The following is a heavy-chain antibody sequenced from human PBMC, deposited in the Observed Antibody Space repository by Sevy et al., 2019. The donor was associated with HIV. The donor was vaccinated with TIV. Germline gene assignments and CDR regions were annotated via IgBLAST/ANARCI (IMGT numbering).Heavy chain of an antibody. CDR2: ISGSGGTT. J-gene: IGHJ6*02. Sequence: GGSLRLSCVASGFTFNSYAMSWVRQAPGKGLQWISVISGSGGTTFYADSVKGRFTISGENSRNTVFLQMNSLRAEDTAAYYCARRPDLGEVIPTGVMDVWGQGTTVTVSS. CDR1: GFTFNSYA. CDR3: ARRPDLGEVIPTGVMDV. D-gene: IGHD3-3*01. V-gene: IGHV3-23*01.